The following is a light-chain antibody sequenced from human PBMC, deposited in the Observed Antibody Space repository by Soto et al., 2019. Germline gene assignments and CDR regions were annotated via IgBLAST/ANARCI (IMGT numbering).Light chain of an antibody. CDR1: SSDVGGYNY. J-gene: IGLJ1*01. V-gene: IGLV2-8*01. CDR2: EVN. CDR3: SSYAGNNNYV. Sequence: QSSRTHPPSASGAPGQSVAIFCTGTSSDVGGYNYVSWYQLHPGKAPKLMIYEVNLRPSGVPDRFSGSKSGNTASLTVSGLQAEDEADYYCSSYAGNNNYVFGTGTKVTVL.